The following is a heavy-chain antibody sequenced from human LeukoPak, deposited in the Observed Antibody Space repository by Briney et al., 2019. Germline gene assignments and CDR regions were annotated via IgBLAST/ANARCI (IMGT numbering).Heavy chain of an antibody. CDR3: AKDDGWVQYAN. V-gene: IGHV3-74*01. J-gene: IGHJ4*02. D-gene: IGHD5-24*01. CDR1: GFTFDDYA. Sequence: GALRLSCAASGFTFDDYAMHWVRQAPGKGLEWVSRIKTDGSITDYADSVKGRFTISRDNAKNTLYLQMNSLRAVDTAVYYCAKDDGWVQYANWGQGTLVTVSS. CDR2: IKTDGSIT.